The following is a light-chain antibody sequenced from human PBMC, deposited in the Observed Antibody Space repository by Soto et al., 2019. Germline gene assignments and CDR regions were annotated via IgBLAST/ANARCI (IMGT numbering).Light chain of an antibody. CDR2: GAS. Sequence: EIVLTQSPGTLSLSPGERATLSCRASQSVTSAHLAWYRQKVGQAPRLLIYGASNRATGIPDRFSGSGSGTDFTLTISRLEPEDFAVHYCHQYGDSPQTFGQGTKVEI. CDR3: HQYGDSPQT. CDR1: QSVTSAH. V-gene: IGKV3-20*01. J-gene: IGKJ1*01.